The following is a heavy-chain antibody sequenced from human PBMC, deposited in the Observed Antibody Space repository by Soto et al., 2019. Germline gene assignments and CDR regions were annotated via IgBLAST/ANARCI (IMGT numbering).Heavy chain of an antibody. V-gene: IGHV3-30-3*01. J-gene: IGHJ4*02. CDR2: ISYDGSDK. Sequence: GGSLRLSCAASGFTFSPYTMHWVRQTPGKGLEWVAVISYDGSDKYYADSARGRFTISRDNSKNTLFLQMNSLRAEDTALYYFARGGGFCGDDCYNWGIDYWGQGATLTVSS. D-gene: IGHD2-21*02. CDR3: ARGGGFCGDDCYNWGIDY. CDR1: GFTFSPYT.